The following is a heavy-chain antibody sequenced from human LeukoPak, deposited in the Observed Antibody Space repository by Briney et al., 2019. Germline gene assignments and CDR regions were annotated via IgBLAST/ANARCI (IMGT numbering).Heavy chain of an antibody. J-gene: IGHJ3*02. CDR3: ARGRHYYDSSDYYYEGDGFDI. CDR1: GDSFTSYY. Sequence: ASVKVSCKASGDSFTSYYMHWVRQAPGQGLEWMGRSNPSGGSTSYAQKFQGRVTMTRDMSTSTVYMELSNLRSEDTAVYYCARGRHYYDSSDYYYEGDGFDIWGQGTMVTVSS. D-gene: IGHD3-22*01. V-gene: IGHV1-46*01. CDR2: SNPSGGST.